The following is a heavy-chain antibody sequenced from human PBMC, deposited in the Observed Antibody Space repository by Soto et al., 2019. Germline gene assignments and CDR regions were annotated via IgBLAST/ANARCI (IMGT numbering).Heavy chain of an antibody. D-gene: IGHD3-22*01. J-gene: IGHJ4*02. CDR1: GFTFSNYT. V-gene: IGHV3-21*02. CDR3: ARDSYDSSGYPYFDY. CDR2: ISATGTFM. Sequence: EVQLVESGGGLVRPGGSLRLSCAASGFTFSNYTMNWVRQAPGKGLEWVSSISATGTFMFYADSVKGRFTISRDNAKNSLSLQMNSLRAGDTAVDHCARDSYDSSGYPYFDYWGQGTLVTVSS.